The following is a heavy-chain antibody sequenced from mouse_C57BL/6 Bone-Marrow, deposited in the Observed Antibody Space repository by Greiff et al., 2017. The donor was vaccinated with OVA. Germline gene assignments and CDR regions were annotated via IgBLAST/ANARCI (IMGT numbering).Heavy chain of an antibody. CDR1: GFTITDYY. D-gene: IGHD1-1*01. V-gene: IGHV14-1*01. CDR2: IDPEDGDT. J-gene: IGHJ3*01. Sequence: EVQLQQSGAELVRPGASVKLSCTASGFTITDYYMNWVKQRPEQGLEWIARIDPEDGDTYYTAKFKGKATMTAETSSNTAYMQLSSLTSEDAAVYYCTRLQQYRGIACWGKGTLVTVSA. CDR3: TRLQQYRGIAC.